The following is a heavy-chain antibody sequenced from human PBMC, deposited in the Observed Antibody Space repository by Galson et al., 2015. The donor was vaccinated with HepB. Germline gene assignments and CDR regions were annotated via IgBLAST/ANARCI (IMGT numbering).Heavy chain of an antibody. CDR1: GFTFSSYG. CDR2: ISYDGSNK. D-gene: IGHD6-13*01. CDR3: AKDQGEGSSWDTYYFDY. V-gene: IGHV3-30*18. Sequence: SLRLSCAASGFTFSSYGMHWVRQAPGKGLEWVAVISYDGSNKYYADSVKGRFTISRDNSKNTLYLQMNSLRAEDTAVYYCAKDQGEGSSWDTYYFDYWGQRTLFTVSS. J-gene: IGHJ4*02.